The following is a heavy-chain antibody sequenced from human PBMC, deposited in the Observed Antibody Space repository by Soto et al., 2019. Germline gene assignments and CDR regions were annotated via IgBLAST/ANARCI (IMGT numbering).Heavy chain of an antibody. CDR3: AKDISPVHGSGLFPVDY. Sequence: LRLSCAASGFTFDDYAMHWVRQAPGKGLEWVKGISWNSGSKGYADSVKGRFTISRDNAKNSLYLQMNSLRAEDTALYYCAKDISPVHGSGLFPVDYWGQGTLVTVSS. CDR2: ISWNSGSK. CDR1: GFTFDDYA. D-gene: IGHD3-10*01. V-gene: IGHV3-9*01. J-gene: IGHJ4*02.